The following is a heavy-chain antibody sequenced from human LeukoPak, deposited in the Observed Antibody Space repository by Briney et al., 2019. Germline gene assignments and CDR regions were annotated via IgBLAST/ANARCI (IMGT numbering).Heavy chain of an antibody. D-gene: IGHD1-26*01. CDR3: ARGASGSYLLDY. V-gene: IGHV1-69*13. Sequence: ASVKVSCKASEGTFSSYAISWVRQAPGQGLEWMGGIIPIFGTANYAQKFQGRVTITADESTSTAYMELSSLRSEDTAVYYCARGASGSYLLDYWGQGTLVTVSS. CDR2: IIPIFGTA. J-gene: IGHJ4*02. CDR1: EGTFSSYA.